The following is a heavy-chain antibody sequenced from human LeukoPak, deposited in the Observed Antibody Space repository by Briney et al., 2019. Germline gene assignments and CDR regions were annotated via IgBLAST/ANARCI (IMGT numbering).Heavy chain of an antibody. Sequence: GGSLRLSCAASGFTFSNYVMSWVRQAPGEGLEWVSSLSGSGHSTYYADSVKGRFTISRDNSKNTLYLQMNSLRAEDTAVYYCAKHESSVYYHFDYWGQGTLVTVSS. CDR3: AKHESSVYYHFDY. CDR1: GFTFSNYV. J-gene: IGHJ4*02. V-gene: IGHV3-23*01. D-gene: IGHD3-22*01. CDR2: LSGSGHST.